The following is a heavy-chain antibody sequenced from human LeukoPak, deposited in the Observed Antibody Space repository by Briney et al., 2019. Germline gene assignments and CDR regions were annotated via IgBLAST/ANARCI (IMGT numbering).Heavy chain of an antibody. CDR1: GGSIRSGGHY. Sequence: PSQTLSLTCTVSGGSIRSGGHYWSWIRQHPGKGLEWIGYIYYSGSTYYNPSLKSRVTISVDTSKNQFSLKLSSVTAADTAVYYCARDLGYFDRVWGQGTLVTVSS. CDR2: IYYSGST. CDR3: ARDLGYFDRV. V-gene: IGHV4-31*02. D-gene: IGHD3-22*01. J-gene: IGHJ4*02.